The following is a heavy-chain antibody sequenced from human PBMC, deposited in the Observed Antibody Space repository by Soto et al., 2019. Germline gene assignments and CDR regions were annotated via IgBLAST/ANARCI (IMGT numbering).Heavy chain of an antibody. CDR2: IGRRGSAT. CDR1: EFSLSTYE. J-gene: IGHJ3*02. V-gene: IGHV3-48*03. D-gene: IGHD4-17*01. Sequence: EVQLVESGGSLVQPGGSLRLSCEAFEFSLSTYEVAWVRQAPGKGLEWVSHIGRRGSATYYADSVKGRFSISRDNAKNSVLLQMNSLRADDTAVYFCARVYDDYLIDAFDIWGQGTMVSVSS. CDR3: ARVYDDYLIDAFDI.